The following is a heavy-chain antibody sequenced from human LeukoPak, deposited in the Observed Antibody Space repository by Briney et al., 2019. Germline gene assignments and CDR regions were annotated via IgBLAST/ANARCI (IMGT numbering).Heavy chain of an antibody. CDR3: AKDSWFDP. J-gene: IGHJ5*02. V-gene: IGHV3-23*01. CDR2: IGGSGSST. CDR1: GFTCSSYA. Sequence: PGGSLRLSCAASGFTCSSYALSWVRQAPGKGLEWVSAIGGSGSSTYYADSVKGRFTISRDNSKNVLYLQMNSLRAEDTAIYYCAKDSWFDPWGQGTLVTVSS.